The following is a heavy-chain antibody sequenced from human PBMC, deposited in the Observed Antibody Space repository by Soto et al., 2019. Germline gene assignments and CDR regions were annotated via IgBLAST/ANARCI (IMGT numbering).Heavy chain of an antibody. V-gene: IGHV1-69*13. CDR2: IIPIFGTA. CDR1: GGTFSSYA. J-gene: IGHJ6*02. CDR3: AKDLTLEQWLDYYYGMDV. Sequence: AASVKVSCKASGGTFSSYAISWVRQAPGQGLEWMGGIIPIFGTANYAQKFQGRVTITADESTSTAYMELSSLRAEDTAVYYCAKDLTLEQWLDYYYGMDVWGQGTTVTVSS. D-gene: IGHD6-19*01.